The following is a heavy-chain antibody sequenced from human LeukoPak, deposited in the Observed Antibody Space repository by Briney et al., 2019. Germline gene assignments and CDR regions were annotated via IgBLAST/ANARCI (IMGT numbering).Heavy chain of an antibody. CDR3: AKAPRYSGSLYYFDY. Sequence: GGSLRLSCAASGFTFSDYYMSWIRQAPGKGLEWVSYISYSSSHTNYADSVKGRFTISRGNAKNSLYLQMNSLRAEDTALYYCAKAPRYSGSLYYFDYWGQGTLVTVSS. J-gene: IGHJ4*02. CDR2: ISYSSSHT. V-gene: IGHV3-11*05. CDR1: GFTFSDYY. D-gene: IGHD1-26*01.